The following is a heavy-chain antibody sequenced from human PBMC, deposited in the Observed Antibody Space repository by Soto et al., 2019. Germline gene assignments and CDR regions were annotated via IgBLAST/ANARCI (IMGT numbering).Heavy chain of an antibody. V-gene: IGHV5-51*01. CDR1: GYSFTSYW. CDR2: IYPGDSDT. Sequence: ESLKISCKGSGYSFTSYWIGWVRQMPGKGLEWMGIIYPGDSDTRYSPSFQGQVTISADKSISTAYLQWSSLKASDTAMYYCARSSGWPYYYYYYGMDVWGQGTTVTVSS. J-gene: IGHJ6*02. D-gene: IGHD6-19*01. CDR3: ARSSGWPYYYYYYGMDV.